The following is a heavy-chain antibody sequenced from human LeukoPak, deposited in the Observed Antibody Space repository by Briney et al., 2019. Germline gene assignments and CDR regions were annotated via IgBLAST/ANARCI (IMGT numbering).Heavy chain of an antibody. CDR1: GFTVSTYY. Sequence: GGSLRLSCEGSGFTVSTYYMNWVRQSPGKGLEGVAILYSGGSTYYADSVKGRFTVSSDSSKNTLYLQMNNLRAEDTAVYYCARIGDHYHWYLDVWGRGTLVTASS. D-gene: IGHD1-26*01. J-gene: IGHJ2*01. CDR2: LYSGGST. CDR3: ARIGDHYHWYLDV. V-gene: IGHV3-53*01.